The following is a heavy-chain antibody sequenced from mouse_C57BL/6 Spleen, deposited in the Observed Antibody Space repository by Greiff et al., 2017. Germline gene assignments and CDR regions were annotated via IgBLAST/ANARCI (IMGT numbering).Heavy chain of an antibody. CDR2: INPNTGGT. CDR1: GYTFTDYN. CDR3: ARSEGYGNPFAY. J-gene: IGHJ3*01. Sequence: VQLKESGPELVKPGASVKIPCKASGYTFTDYNMAWVKQSHGKSLEWIGDINPNTGGTIYNQKFKGKATLTVDKSSSTAYMELRRLTSEDTAVYYCARSEGYGNPFAYWGQGTLVTVSA. V-gene: IGHV1-18*01. D-gene: IGHD2-10*02.